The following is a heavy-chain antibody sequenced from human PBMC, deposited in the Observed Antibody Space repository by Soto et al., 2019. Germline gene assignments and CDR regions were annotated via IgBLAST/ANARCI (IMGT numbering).Heavy chain of an antibody. J-gene: IGHJ5*01. D-gene: IGHD3-10*01. CDR1: GGTFSSYA. CDR2: IIPIFGTA. V-gene: IGHV1-69*13. Sequence: SVKVSCKASGGTFSSYAISWVRQAPGQGLEWMGGIIPIFGTANYAQKFQGRVTITADESTSTAYMELSSLRSEDTAVYYCAMVRKGTTMSKIWFDSWGEGLLVTVPQ. CDR3: AMVRKGTTMSKIWFDS.